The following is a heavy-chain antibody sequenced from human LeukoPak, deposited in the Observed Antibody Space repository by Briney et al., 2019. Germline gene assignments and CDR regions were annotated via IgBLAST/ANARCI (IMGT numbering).Heavy chain of an antibody. J-gene: IGHJ4*02. CDR2: ISSSGDTT. Sequence: GGSLRLSCAASGFTFSSYAMNWVRQAPGKGLEWVSTISSSGDTTYYADSVKGRFTISRDSSKNTLHLQMNSLRADDTAVYYCAKGFNWNYPHYFDYWGQRTLVTVSS. D-gene: IGHD1-7*01. CDR1: GFTFSSYA. V-gene: IGHV3-23*01. CDR3: AKGFNWNYPHYFDY.